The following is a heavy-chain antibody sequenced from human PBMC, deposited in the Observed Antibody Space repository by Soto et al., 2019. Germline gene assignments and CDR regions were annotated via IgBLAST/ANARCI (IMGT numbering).Heavy chain of an antibody. Sequence: SETLSLTCTVTGGSISNYYWSWIRQPPGKGLEWIGYIYYSGSTNYNPSLKSRVTISADTSKNQFSLKLSSVTAADTAVYYCARQARDTIFGVVIYSPQEFDPWGQGTLVTVSS. D-gene: IGHD3-3*01. CDR1: GGSISNYY. CDR3: ARQARDTIFGVVIYSPQEFDP. J-gene: IGHJ5*02. V-gene: IGHV4-59*08. CDR2: IYYSGST.